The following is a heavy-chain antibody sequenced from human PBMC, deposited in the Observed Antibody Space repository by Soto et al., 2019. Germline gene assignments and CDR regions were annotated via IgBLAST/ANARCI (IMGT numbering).Heavy chain of an antibody. J-gene: IGHJ3*02. CDR2: TYNSGST. CDR3: GRDAFDI. CDR1: GGSCSGYI. V-gene: IGHV4-59*01. Sequence: SETLSHTCAVQGGSCSGYIWTWIRQPPGKGLEWIGYTYNSGSTNYNPSLKSRVTISVDTSKNQFSLHLSSVTAADTAVYYCGRDAFDIWGQGTMVTVSS.